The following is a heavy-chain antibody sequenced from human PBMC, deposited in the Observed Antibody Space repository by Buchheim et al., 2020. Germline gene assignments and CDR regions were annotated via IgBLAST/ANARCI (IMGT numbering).Heavy chain of an antibody. V-gene: IGHV4-39*01. CDR3: ATRSDYCSGGSCYSGYNWFDP. Sequence: QLQLQESGPGLVKPSETLSLTCTVSGGSISSSSYYWGWIRQPPGKGLEWIGSIYYSGSTYYNPSLKSRVTISVDKSKNQFSLKLSSVTAADTAVYYCATRSDYCSGGSCYSGYNWFDPWGQGTL. CDR2: IYYSGST. J-gene: IGHJ5*02. D-gene: IGHD2-15*01. CDR1: GGSISSSSYY.